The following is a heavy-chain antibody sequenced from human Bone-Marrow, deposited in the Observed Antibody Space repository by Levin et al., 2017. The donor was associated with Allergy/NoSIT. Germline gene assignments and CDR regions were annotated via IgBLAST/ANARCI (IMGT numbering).Heavy chain of an antibody. J-gene: IGHJ4*02. CDR3: TRGRDYYGSESYVGTYYFDY. V-gene: IGHV3-21*01. D-gene: IGHD3-10*01. Sequence: GGSLRLSCAASGFIFSTYTMSWVRQAPGKGLEWVSFINSRSNYIYYAGSVKGRFTSSRDNAKNSLYLQMDTLRAEDTAVYYCTRGRDYYGSESYVGTYYFDYWGQGTLVSVSS. CDR1: GFIFSTYT. CDR2: INSRSNYI.